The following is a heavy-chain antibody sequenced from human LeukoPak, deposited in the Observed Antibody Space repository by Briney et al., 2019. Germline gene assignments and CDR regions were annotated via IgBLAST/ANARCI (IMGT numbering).Heavy chain of an antibody. CDR3: ARVLAAAGNNWFDP. Sequence: SETLSLTCAVSGGSISSGGYSWSWIRQPPGKAMEFIAYIYYTGNTYFNPSLKSRVTISVDTSKNQFSLKLSSVTAADTAVYYCARVLAAAGNNWFDPWGQGTLVTVSS. CDR2: IYYTGNT. CDR1: GGSISSGGYS. V-gene: IGHV4-30-4*07. J-gene: IGHJ5*02. D-gene: IGHD6-13*01.